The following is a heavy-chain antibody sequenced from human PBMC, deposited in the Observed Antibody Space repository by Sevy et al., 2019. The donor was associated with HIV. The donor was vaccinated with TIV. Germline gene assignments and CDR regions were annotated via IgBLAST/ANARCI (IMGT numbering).Heavy chain of an antibody. D-gene: IGHD2-21*01. CDR3: ARYCGGDCPYYFDY. J-gene: IGHJ4*02. CDR2: INHSGST. CDR1: GGSFSGYY. V-gene: IGHV4-34*01. Sequence: SETLSLTCAVYGGSFSGYYWSWLRQPPGKGLEWIGKINHSGSTNYNPSLKSRVTISVDTSKNQFSLKLSSVTAADTAVYYCARYCGGDCPYYFDYWGQRTLVTVSS.